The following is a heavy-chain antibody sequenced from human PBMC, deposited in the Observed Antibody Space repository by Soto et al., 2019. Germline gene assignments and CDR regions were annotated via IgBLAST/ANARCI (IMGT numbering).Heavy chain of an antibody. CDR2: ISYDGSNK. CDR3: AKAGYYGSGSYAAY. D-gene: IGHD3-10*01. V-gene: IGHV3-30*18. J-gene: IGHJ4*02. CDR1: GFTFSSYG. Sequence: QVQLVESGGGVVQPGRSLRLSCAASGFTFSSYGMHWVRQAPGKGLEWVAVISYDGSNKYYADSVKGRFTISRDNTKNTLYLQMNSLRAEDTAVYYCAKAGYYGSGSYAAYWGQGTLVTVSS.